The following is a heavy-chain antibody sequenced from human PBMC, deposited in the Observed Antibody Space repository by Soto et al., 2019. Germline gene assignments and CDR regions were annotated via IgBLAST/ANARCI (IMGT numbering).Heavy chain of an antibody. CDR1: GYTLTELS. Sequence: GASVKVSCKVSGYTLTELSMHWVRQAPGKGLEWMGGFDPEDGETIYAQKFQGRVTMTEDTSTDTAYMELSSLRSEDTAVYYCATAGWFGEEPDYWGQGTLVTVSS. CDR2: FDPEDGET. J-gene: IGHJ4*02. V-gene: IGHV1-24*01. CDR3: ATAGWFGEEPDY. D-gene: IGHD3-10*01.